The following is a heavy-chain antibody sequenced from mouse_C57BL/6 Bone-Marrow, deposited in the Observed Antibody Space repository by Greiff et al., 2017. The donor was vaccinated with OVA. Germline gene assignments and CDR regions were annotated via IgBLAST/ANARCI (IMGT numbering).Heavy chain of an antibody. Sequence: VQVVESGAELVRPGASVKISCKASGYAFSSYWMNWVKQRPGQGLEWIGQIYPGDGDTNYNGKFKGKATMTADKSSSTAYMQLSSLTSEDSAVYFCARGAYWGQGTLVTVSA. CDR2: IYPGDGDT. J-gene: IGHJ3*01. V-gene: IGHV1-80*01. CDR3: ARGAY. CDR1: GYAFSSYW.